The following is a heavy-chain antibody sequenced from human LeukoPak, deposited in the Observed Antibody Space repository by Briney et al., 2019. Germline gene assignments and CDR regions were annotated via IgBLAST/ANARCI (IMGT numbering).Heavy chain of an antibody. V-gene: IGHV3-30*18. CDR1: GFRFSNYA. Sequence: GGSLRLSCAASGFRFSNYAMHWVRQGPVKGLEWMALISHDGSGEYYADSVKGRFTISRDNSKNTLYLQMDSLNPENTPVYYGANDKSYPSEDGGYRAGTWFHPWGKGTLVTVSS. CDR2: ISHDGSGE. J-gene: IGHJ5*02. D-gene: IGHD3-10*01. CDR3: ANDKSYPSEDGGYRAGTWFHP.